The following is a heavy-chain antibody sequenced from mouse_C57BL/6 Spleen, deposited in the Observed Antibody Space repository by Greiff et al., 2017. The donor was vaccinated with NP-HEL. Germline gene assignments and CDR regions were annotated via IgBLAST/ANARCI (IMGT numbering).Heavy chain of an antibody. CDR1: GYAFSSYW. V-gene: IGHV1-80*01. D-gene: IGHD1-1*01. CDR3: ARFGSSYGACDY. Sequence: VQLQQSGAELVKPGASVKISCKASGYAFSSYWMNWVKQRPGKGLEWIGQIYPGDGDTNYNGKFKGKATLTADKSSSTAYMQRSSLTSEDAAVYFCARFGSSYGACDYWGQGTTLTVSS. J-gene: IGHJ2*01. CDR2: IYPGDGDT.